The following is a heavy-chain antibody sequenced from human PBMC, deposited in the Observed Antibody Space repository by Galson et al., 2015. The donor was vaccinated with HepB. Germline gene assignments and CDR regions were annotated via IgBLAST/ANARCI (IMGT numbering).Heavy chain of an antibody. J-gene: IGHJ2*01. CDR2: SGVS. D-gene: IGHD3-22*01. V-gene: IGHV4-59*08. CDR3: ARLSSYYYDSSGFYQMGYFDL. Sequence: SGVSNQNPSLKSRATISIDISKSQFSLKLSSVTAADTAIYYCARLSSYYYDSSGFYQMGYFDLWGPGAPVTVSS.